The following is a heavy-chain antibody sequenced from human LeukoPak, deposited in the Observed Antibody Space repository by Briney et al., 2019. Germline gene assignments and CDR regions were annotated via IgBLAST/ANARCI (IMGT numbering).Heavy chain of an antibody. CDR3: ARNPLRLSSGSYPWWFDP. Sequence: SETLSLTCTVSGGSISSYYWSWIRQPAGKGLEWIGRIYTSGSTNYNPSLKSRVTMSVDTSKNQFSLKLSSVTAADTAVYYCARNPLRLSSGSYPWWFDPWGQGTLVTVSS. D-gene: IGHD1-26*01. CDR2: IYTSGST. CDR1: GGSISSYY. V-gene: IGHV4-4*07. J-gene: IGHJ5*02.